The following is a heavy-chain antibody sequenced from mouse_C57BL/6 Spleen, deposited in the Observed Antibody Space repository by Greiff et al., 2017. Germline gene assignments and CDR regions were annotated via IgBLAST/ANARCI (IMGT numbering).Heavy chain of an antibody. D-gene: IGHD4-1*02. CDR2: IRNKANGYTT. J-gene: IGHJ4*01. CDR1: GFTFTDYY. Sequence: DVMLVESGGGLVQPGGSLSLSCAASGFTFTDYYMSWVRQPPGKALEWLGFIRNKANGYTTEYSASVKGRFTISRDNSQSILYLQMHALRAEDSATYYCASQLGAAMDYWGQGTSVTVSS. V-gene: IGHV7-3*01. CDR3: ASQLGAAMDY.